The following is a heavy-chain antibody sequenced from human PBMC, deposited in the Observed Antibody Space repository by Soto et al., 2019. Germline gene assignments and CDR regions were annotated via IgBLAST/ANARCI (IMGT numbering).Heavy chain of an antibody. CDR2: IIPIFGTA. CDR1: GYDFTTYG. J-gene: IGHJ4*02. Sequence: SVKVSCKGSGYDFTTYGITWVRQAPGQGLEWMGGIIPIFGTANYAQKFQGRVTITADESTSTAYMELSSLRSEDTAVYYCARGLFGATDDYWGQGTLVTVSS. CDR3: ARGLFGATDDY. D-gene: IGHD1-26*01. V-gene: IGHV1-69*13.